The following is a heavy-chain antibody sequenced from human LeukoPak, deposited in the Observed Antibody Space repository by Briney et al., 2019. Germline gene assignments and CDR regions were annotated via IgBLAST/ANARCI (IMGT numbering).Heavy chain of an antibody. CDR3: ARSRREYYYDSSGYYFDY. V-gene: IGHV4-34*01. Sequence: SETLSLTCAAYGGSFSGYYWSWIRQPPGKGLEWLGEINHSGSTNYNPSLKSRVTISVDTSKNQFSLKLSSVTAADTAVYYCARSRREYYYDSSGYYFDYWGQGTLVTVSS. CDR2: INHSGST. J-gene: IGHJ4*02. D-gene: IGHD3-22*01. CDR1: GGSFSGYY.